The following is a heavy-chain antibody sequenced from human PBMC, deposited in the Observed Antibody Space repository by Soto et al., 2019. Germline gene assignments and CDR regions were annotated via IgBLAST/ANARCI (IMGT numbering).Heavy chain of an antibody. J-gene: IGHJ1*01. CDR1: GVTVSSNY. CDR3: ARDRVESGYPEYFQH. D-gene: IGHD3-22*01. Sequence: GGSLRLSCAVSGVTVSSNYMSWVRQAPGKGLEWVSVIYSGGSTYYADSVKGRFTISRDNSKNTLYLQMNSLRAEDTAVYYCARDRVESGYPEYFQHWGQGTLVTV. V-gene: IGHV3-53*01. CDR2: IYSGGST.